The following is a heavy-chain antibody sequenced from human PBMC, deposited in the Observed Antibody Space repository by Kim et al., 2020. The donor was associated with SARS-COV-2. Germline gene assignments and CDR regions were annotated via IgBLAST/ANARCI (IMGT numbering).Heavy chain of an antibody. CDR3: TKDMALRSPYFYAMDV. J-gene: IGHJ6*02. V-gene: IGHV3-9*01. CDR2: IKWDGKYI. D-gene: IGHD3-9*01. Sequence: GGSLRLSCGGSGFSVGDYAMHWVRQSPGKGLEWISSIKWDGKYIVYADSVKGRFTISRDTVKNSLYLEMKSLRLDDTAFYYCTKDMALRSPYFYAMDVWGPGTAVIVSS. CDR1: GFSVGDYA.